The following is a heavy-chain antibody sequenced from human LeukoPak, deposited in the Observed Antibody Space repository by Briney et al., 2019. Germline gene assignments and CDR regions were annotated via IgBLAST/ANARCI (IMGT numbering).Heavy chain of an antibody. CDR1: GGSISSYY. CDR3: ARKGWTDTTNWFDP. D-gene: IGHD1-1*01. Sequence: SETLSLTCTVSGGSISSYYWSWIRQPPGKGLEWIGYIYYSGSTSYNPSLKSRVTISVDTSKNQFSLKLSSVTAADTAVYYCARKGWTDTTNWFDPWGQGTLVTVSS. V-gene: IGHV4-59*01. J-gene: IGHJ5*02. CDR2: IYYSGST.